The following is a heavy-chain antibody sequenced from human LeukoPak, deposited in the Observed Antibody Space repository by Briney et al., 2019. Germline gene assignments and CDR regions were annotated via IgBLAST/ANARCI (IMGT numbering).Heavy chain of an antibody. J-gene: IGHJ3*02. CDR2: INPNSGVT. D-gene: IGHD1-1*01. Sequence: ASVKVSCKTSGYTFTDYYMHWVRQAPGKGLEWMGWINPNSGVTNSAQKFQGRVTMTRDTSISTAYMELSSLTSDDTAVYYCARDGNFEIWGQGAFGTVSS. CDR3: ARDGNFEI. V-gene: IGHV1-2*02. CDR1: GYTFTDYY.